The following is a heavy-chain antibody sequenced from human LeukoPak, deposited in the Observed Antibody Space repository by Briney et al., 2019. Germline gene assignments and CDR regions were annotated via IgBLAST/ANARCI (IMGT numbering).Heavy chain of an antibody. CDR2: IYYSGSS. V-gene: IGHV4-59*01. D-gene: IGHD3-22*01. CDR1: GGSISSYY. CDR3: ARLTYYYDSSGYSYYFDY. J-gene: IGHJ4*02. Sequence: SETLSLTCTVSGGSISSYYWSWIRQPPGKGLEWIGYIYYSGSSNYTTSLKSRVTISVDTSKNQFSLKLSSVIAADTAVYYCARLTYYYDSSGYSYYFDYWGQGTLVTVSS.